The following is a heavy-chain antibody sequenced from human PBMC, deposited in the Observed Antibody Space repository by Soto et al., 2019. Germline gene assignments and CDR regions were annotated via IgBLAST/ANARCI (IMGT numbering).Heavy chain of an antibody. D-gene: IGHD3-10*01. CDR1: AGSISGYH. CDR3: AREWFGGGYDPGLFDY. CDR2: FHNSGKP. V-gene: IGHV4-59*01. J-gene: IGHJ4*02. Sequence: PSETLSLTCSISAGSISGYHWNRIRQTQGNGVEWIGYFHNSGKPKYSSSLKSRVTISVDTSKNQFSLKLSSVTAADTAVYYCAREWFGGGYDPGLFDYWGQGTLVTVS.